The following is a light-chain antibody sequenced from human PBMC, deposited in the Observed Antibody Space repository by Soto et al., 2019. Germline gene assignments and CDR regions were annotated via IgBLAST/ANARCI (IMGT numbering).Light chain of an antibody. Sequence: EILIAQSPATLSVSPGERVTLSCRASQSVSTNLAWYQQKPGQATRLLIYGASTRANGISARFSGSGSGTEFTLTLSGLQSEDLAFYYCQQYNNWHPITFGQGTRLEIK. J-gene: IGKJ5*01. CDR1: QSVSTN. CDR3: QQYNNWHPIT. CDR2: GAS. V-gene: IGKV3-15*01.